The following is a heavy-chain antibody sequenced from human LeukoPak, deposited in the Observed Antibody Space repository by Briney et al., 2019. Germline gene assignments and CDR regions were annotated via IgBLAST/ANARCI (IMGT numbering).Heavy chain of an antibody. CDR2: IFYNGNT. D-gene: IGHD3-9*01. CDR1: GGSISPYY. CDR3: ARLTGGWRDILTGYYTFDY. V-gene: IGHV4-59*08. Sequence: KPSETLSLTCTVSGGSISPYYWSWIRQPPGKGLEWIAYIFYNGNTNYNPSLKSRVTISLDTSKKQFSLKLSSVTAADTAVYYCARLTGGWRDILTGYYTFDYWGQGTLVTVSS. J-gene: IGHJ4*02.